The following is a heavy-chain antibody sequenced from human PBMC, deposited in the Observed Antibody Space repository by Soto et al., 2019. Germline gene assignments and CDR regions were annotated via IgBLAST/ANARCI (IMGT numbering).Heavy chain of an antibody. D-gene: IGHD2-15*01. CDR1: GFTFGDYA. CDR3: TREKWGYCSGGSCHEDYFDY. CDR2: IRSKAYGGTT. J-gene: IGHJ4*02. Sequence: SLRLSCTASGFTFGDYAMSWFRQAPGKGLEWVGFIRSKAYGGTTEYAASVKGRFTISRDDSKSIAYLQMNSLKTEDTAVYYCTREKWGYCSGGSCHEDYFDYWGQGTLVTVSS. V-gene: IGHV3-49*03.